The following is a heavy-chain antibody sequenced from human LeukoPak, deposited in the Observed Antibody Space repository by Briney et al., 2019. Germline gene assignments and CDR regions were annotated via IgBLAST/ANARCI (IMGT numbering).Heavy chain of an antibody. CDR2: INPSGGST. D-gene: IGHD3-10*01. J-gene: IGHJ5*02. V-gene: IGHV1-46*01. Sequence: ASVKVSCKASGYTFTHYYMHWVRQAPGQGLEWMGIINPSGGSTSYAQKFQGRVTMTRDTSTSTVYMELSSLRSEDTAVYYCARVAVRGGGGFDPWGQGTLVTVSS. CDR1: GYTFTHYY. CDR3: ARVAVRGGGGFDP.